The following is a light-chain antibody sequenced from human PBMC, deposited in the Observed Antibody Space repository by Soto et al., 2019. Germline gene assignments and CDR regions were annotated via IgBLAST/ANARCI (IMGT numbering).Light chain of an antibody. J-gene: IGKJ3*01. CDR3: QQYKSWPPLT. V-gene: IGKV3-15*01. Sequence: EIVMTQSPATLSVSPGERATLSCRASQSVSTNLAWYQQKPGQAPRLLIFGASTRATDTPPRFSGSGSGTYFTLTISSLQSEDFAVYYCQQYKSWPPLTFGPGTRVEIE. CDR1: QSVSTN. CDR2: GAS.